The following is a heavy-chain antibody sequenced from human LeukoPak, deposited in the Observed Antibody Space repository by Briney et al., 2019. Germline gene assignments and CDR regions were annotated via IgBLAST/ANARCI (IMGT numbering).Heavy chain of an antibody. Sequence: GGSLRLSCAASGFTFSSYWMSWVRQAPGKGLEWVANIKEDGSEKYYVDSVKGRFTVSRDNAEDSLYLQMNSLRAEDTAVYYCARDAPYYYDSSGYPDYWGQGTLVTVSS. CDR2: IKEDGSEK. D-gene: IGHD3-22*01. V-gene: IGHV3-7*01. CDR1: GFTFSSYW. CDR3: ARDAPYYYDSSGYPDY. J-gene: IGHJ4*02.